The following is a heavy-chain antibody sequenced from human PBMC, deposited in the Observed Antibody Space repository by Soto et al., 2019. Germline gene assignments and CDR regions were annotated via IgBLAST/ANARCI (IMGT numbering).Heavy chain of an antibody. D-gene: IGHD2-2*01. CDR2: ISSSSSTI. CDR3: AREGFYQYYDYYYYMDV. J-gene: IGHJ6*03. Sequence: GGSLRLSCAASGFTFSSYSMNWVRQAPGKGLEWVSYISSSSSTIYYADSVKGRFTISRDNAKNSLYLQMNSLRAEDTAVYYCAREGFYQYYDYYYYMDVWGKGTTVTVSS. CDR1: GFTFSSYS. V-gene: IGHV3-48*04.